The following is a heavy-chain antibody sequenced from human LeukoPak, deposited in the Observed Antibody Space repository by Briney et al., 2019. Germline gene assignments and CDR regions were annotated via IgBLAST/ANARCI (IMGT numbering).Heavy chain of an antibody. V-gene: IGHV3-7*01. CDR3: ATLNGPLFEY. Sequence: GGSLRLSCAASGFTFSNYWMSWVRQAPGKGLEWVASIHQHGNERYFVDSARGRFTISRDNAKNSLYLQMSSLRAEDTAVYYCATLNGPLFEYWGQGTLVTVSS. CDR2: IHQHGNER. J-gene: IGHJ4*02. CDR1: GFTFSNYW. D-gene: IGHD2-8*01.